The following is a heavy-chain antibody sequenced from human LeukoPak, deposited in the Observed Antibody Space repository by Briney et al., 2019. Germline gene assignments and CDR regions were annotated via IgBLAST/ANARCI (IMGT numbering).Heavy chain of an antibody. CDR1: GYSISSGYY. CDR2: IYHSGST. Sequence: PSETLSLTCTVSGYSISSGYYWGWIRQPPGKGLEWIGSIYHSGSTYYNPSLKSRVTISVDTSKNQFSLKLSSVTAADTAVYYCAVGFRELLWEAYYWGQGTLVTVSS. D-gene: IGHD3-10*01. CDR3: AVGFRELLWEAYY. J-gene: IGHJ4*02. V-gene: IGHV4-38-2*02.